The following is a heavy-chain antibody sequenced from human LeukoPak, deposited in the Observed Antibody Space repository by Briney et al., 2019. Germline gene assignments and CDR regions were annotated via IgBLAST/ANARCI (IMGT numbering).Heavy chain of an antibody. CDR2: IYPGDSDT. Sequence: GESLKISCKASGYSFTNYWIAWVRQMPGKGLECMGIIYPGDSDTRYSPSFQGQVTISADKSISTAYLQWSSLKASDTAMYYCASSSGRPPYYFDYWGQGTLVTVSS. D-gene: IGHD6-19*01. V-gene: IGHV5-51*01. J-gene: IGHJ4*02. CDR3: ASSSGRPPYYFDY. CDR1: GYSFTNYW.